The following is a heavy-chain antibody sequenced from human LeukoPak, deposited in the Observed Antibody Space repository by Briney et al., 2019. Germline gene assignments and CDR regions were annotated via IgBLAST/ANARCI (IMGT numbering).Heavy chain of an antibody. V-gene: IGHV3-23*01. J-gene: IGHJ4*02. CDR1: GFTFSSYA. D-gene: IGHD3-22*01. CDR3: AKGRIVVVTYFDY. Sequence: GGSLRLSCAASGFTFSSYAMSWVRQAPGKGLEWVSAISGSGGSTYYADSVKGRFTIPRDNSKNTLHLQMNSLRAEDTAVYYCAKGRIVVVTYFDYWGQGTLVTVSS. CDR2: ISGSGGST.